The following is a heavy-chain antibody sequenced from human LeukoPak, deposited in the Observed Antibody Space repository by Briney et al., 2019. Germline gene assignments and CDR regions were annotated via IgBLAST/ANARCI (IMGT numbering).Heavy chain of an antibody. CDR1: GGSFSGYY. J-gene: IGHJ6*04. V-gene: IGHV4-34*01. Sequence: PSETLSLTCAVYGGSFSGYYWSWIRQPPGKGLEWIGEINHSGSTNYNPSLKSRVTISVDTSKNQFSLKLSSVTAADTAVYYCARGLYSSSSSALDVWGKGTTVTVSS. CDR2: INHSGST. D-gene: IGHD6-6*01. CDR3: ARGLYSSSSSALDV.